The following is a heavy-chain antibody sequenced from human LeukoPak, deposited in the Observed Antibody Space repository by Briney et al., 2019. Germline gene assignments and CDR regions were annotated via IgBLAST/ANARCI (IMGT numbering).Heavy chain of an antibody. Sequence: GGSLRLSCAASGFTVSSNYMSWVRQAPGKGLEWVSVIYSGGSTYNAVSVKGGFTIYRDNSKNTLYLQMNSLRAEDTAVYYCARTRPNSGYDRYYYYMDVWGKGTTVTVSS. J-gene: IGHJ6*03. V-gene: IGHV3-53*01. CDR2: IYSGGST. CDR3: ARTRPNSGYDRYYYYMDV. CDR1: GFTVSSNY. D-gene: IGHD5-12*01.